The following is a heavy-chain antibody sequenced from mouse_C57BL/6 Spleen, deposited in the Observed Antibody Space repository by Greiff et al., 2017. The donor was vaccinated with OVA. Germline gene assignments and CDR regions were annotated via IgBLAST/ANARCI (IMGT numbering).Heavy chain of an antibody. Sequence: EVQLQQSGPELVKPGASVKISCKASGYSFTGYYMNWVKQSPEKSLEWIGEINPSTGGTTYNQKFKAKATLTVDKSSSTAYMQLKSLTSEDSAVYYCARNYGSSYRFDYWGQGTTLTVSS. J-gene: IGHJ2*01. CDR3: ARNYGSSYRFDY. CDR2: INPSTGGT. V-gene: IGHV1-42*01. D-gene: IGHD1-1*01. CDR1: GYSFTGYY.